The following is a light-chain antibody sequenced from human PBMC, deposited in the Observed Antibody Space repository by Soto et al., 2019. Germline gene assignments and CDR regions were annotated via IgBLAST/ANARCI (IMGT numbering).Light chain of an antibody. V-gene: IGKV2D-29*02. CDR2: EGS. CDR3: MQSIQVLPT. CDR1: ESLLHSDLKTH. Sequence: DVVMTQSPLSLSVSPGQPASISCTSSESLLHSDLKTHLYWYLQKAGQSPQLLIFEGSNRFSGVPDRFSGSGSGADFLLNISRVEAEDVGVYYCMQSIQVLPTFGPGTKVDIK. J-gene: IGKJ3*01.